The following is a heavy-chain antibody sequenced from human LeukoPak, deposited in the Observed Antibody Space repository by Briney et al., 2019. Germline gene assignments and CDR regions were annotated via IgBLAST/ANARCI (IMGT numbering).Heavy chain of an antibody. D-gene: IGHD3-10*01. Sequence: SETLSLTCTVSGGSISSYYWSWIRQPAGKGLEWIGRIYTSGSTNYNPSLKSRVTMSVDTSKNQFSLKLSSVTAADTAVYYCARERRVTMVRGVIRESFHFDYWGQGTLVTVSS. CDR3: ARERRVTMVRGVIRESFHFDY. V-gene: IGHV4-4*07. CDR1: GGSISSYY. CDR2: IYTSGST. J-gene: IGHJ4*02.